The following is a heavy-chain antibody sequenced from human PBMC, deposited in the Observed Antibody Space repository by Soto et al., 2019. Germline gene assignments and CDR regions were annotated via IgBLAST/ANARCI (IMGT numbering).Heavy chain of an antibody. CDR1: GGTFSSYA. J-gene: IGHJ3*02. V-gene: IGHV1-69*01. Sequence: QVQLVQSGAEVKKPGSSVKVSCKASGGTFSSYAISWVRQAPGQGLEWMGGIIPIFGTANYAQKFQGRVTITADESTSTDYMELSSLRSEDTAVYYCAREGWDIVVVPAAIPRGAFDIWGQGTMVTVSS. D-gene: IGHD2-2*01. CDR2: IIPIFGTA. CDR3: AREGWDIVVVPAAIPRGAFDI.